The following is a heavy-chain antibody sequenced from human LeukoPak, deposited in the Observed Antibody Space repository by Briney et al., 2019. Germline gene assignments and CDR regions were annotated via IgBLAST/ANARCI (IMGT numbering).Heavy chain of an antibody. D-gene: IGHD3-10*01. CDR1: GFTFTNAW. CDR2: IKSKTEGETT. Sequence: GGSLRLSCVDSGFTFTNAWMSWVRQAPGKGLEWIGRIKSKTEGETTNYAEPVRGRFTISRDDSKSAVYLQMNSLKIEDTAVYYCTTDLGTYYHGSQRLIPIDYWGQGTLVTVSS. V-gene: IGHV3-15*01. J-gene: IGHJ4*02. CDR3: TTDLGTYYHGSQRLIPIDY.